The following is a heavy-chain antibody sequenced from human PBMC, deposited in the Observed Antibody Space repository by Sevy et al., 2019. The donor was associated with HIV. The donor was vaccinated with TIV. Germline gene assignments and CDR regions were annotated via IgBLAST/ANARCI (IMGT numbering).Heavy chain of an antibody. D-gene: IGHD3-22*01. J-gene: IGHJ4*02. V-gene: IGHV3-23*01. CDR2: ISGSGGRT. CDR3: ANLGTSYYESSSYYYQAPFDY. Sequence: GGSLRLSCAASGFTFSSYAMSWVRQAPGKGLEWVSGISGSGGRTYYANSVKGRFTISRDNSKNTLYLQMKSLRAEDTAVYYCANLGTSYYESSSYYYQAPFDYWGQGPLVTVSS. CDR1: GFTFSSYA.